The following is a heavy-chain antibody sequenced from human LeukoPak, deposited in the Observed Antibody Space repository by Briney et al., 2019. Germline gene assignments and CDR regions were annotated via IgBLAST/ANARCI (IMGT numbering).Heavy chain of an antibody. Sequence: GGSLRLSCAASGFTFSSYWMSWVRQAPGKGLEWVANINQDGSQNDYVDSVKGRFTISRDNAKNSLFLQMNSLRAEDTAVYYCALIAAAGTGSDYWGQGTLVTVSS. D-gene: IGHD6-13*01. CDR3: ALIAAAGTGSDY. J-gene: IGHJ4*02. V-gene: IGHV3-7*01. CDR1: GFTFSSYW. CDR2: INQDGSQN.